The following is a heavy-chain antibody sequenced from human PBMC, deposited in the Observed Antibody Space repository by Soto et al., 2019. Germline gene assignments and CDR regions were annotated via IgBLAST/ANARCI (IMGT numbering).Heavy chain of an antibody. Sequence: GGSLRLSCAASGFTFSSYATSWVRQAPGKGLEWVSAISGSGGSTYYADSVKGRFTISRDNSKNTLYLQMNSLRAEDTAVYYCAKAPPIVVVPAAKENYYYYYMDVWGKGTTVTVSS. CDR3: AKAPPIVVVPAAKENYYYYYMDV. D-gene: IGHD2-2*01. CDR2: ISGSGGST. V-gene: IGHV3-23*01. CDR1: GFTFSSYA. J-gene: IGHJ6*03.